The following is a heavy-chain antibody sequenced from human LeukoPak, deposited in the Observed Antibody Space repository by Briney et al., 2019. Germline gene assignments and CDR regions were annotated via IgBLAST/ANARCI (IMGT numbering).Heavy chain of an antibody. CDR3: AREISSSSSFDY. J-gene: IGHJ4*02. V-gene: IGHV3-21*01. Sequence: PGGSLRLSCAASGFTFSSYTMNWVRQAPGKGLEWVSSISSTSLNIFYADSVRGRFTISRDTAKNSLYLQMNSLRAEDTAVYYCAREISSSSSFDYWGQGTLVTVSS. CDR1: GFTFSSYT. CDR2: ISSTSLNI. D-gene: IGHD6-6*01.